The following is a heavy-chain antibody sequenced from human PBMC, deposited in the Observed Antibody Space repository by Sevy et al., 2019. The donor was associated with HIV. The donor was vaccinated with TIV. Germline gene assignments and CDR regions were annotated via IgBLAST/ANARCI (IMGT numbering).Heavy chain of an antibody. CDR3: AANSYYYGSGSY. J-gene: IGHJ4*02. CDR2: IYYSGST. V-gene: IGHV4-59*12. Sequence: SETLSLTCTVSGGSISSYYWSWIRQPPGKGLEWIGYIYYSGSTKYNPSLKSRVTISVDTSKNQFSLKLSSVTAADTAGYYCAANSYYYGSGSYWGQGTLVTVSS. D-gene: IGHD3-10*01. CDR1: GGSISSYY.